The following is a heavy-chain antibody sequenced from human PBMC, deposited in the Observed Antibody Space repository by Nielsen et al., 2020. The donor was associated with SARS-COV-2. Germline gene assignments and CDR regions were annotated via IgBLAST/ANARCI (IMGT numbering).Heavy chain of an antibody. D-gene: IGHD1-7*01. CDR1: GYTFTSYA. CDR2: INTNTGNP. CDR3: ARAQNWNYLSSVDY. Sequence: SVQVSCKASGYTFTSYAMNWVRQAPGQGLEWMGWINTNTGNPTYAQGFTGRFVFSLDTSVSTAYLQISSLKAEDTAVYYCARAQNWNYLSSVDYWGQGTLVTVSS. J-gene: IGHJ4*02. V-gene: IGHV7-4-1*02.